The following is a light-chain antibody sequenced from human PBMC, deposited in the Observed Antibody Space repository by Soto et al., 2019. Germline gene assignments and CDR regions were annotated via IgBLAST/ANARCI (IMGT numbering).Light chain of an antibody. V-gene: IGKV4-1*01. CDR1: QSVLYTSNNKNY. J-gene: IGKJ5*01. CDR2: DAS. CDR3: QQSYMDPIT. Sequence: PDSLPVSLGERATINCKSSQSVLYTSNNKNYLAWYQKKPGKAPNLLIYDASRLQSGVPSRFSGSGGGTDFTLSISSVQPEDLATYFCQQSYMDPITFGQGTRLEIK.